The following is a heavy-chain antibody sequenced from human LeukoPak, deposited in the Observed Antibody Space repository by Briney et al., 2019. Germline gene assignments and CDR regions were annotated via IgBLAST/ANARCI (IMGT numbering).Heavy chain of an antibody. J-gene: IGHJ4*02. D-gene: IGHD1-1*01. CDR1: GFTFGDYA. CDR3: TRDRGAYNLYDY. V-gene: IGHV3-49*03. Sequence: GGSLRLSCTASGFTFGDYAMSWIRQAPGKGLEWVGFIRSKDYGETADYAASVKGRFTISRDDSKAIAYLQMNSLKTEDTAVYHCTRDRGAYNLYDYWGQGTLVTASS. CDR2: IRSKDYGETA.